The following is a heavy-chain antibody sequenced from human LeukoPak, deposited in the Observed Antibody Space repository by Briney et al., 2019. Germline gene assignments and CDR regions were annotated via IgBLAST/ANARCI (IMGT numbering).Heavy chain of an antibody. CDR3: ARDYYGSGSCLASHFDY. Sequence: PGGSLTLSCAATGFTFSSYSMNWVRQAPGKGLEWVSSISSSSSYIYYADSVKGRFTISRDNAKNSLYLQMNSLRAEDTAVYYCARDYYGSGSCLASHFDYWGQGTLVTVSS. V-gene: IGHV3-21*01. D-gene: IGHD3-10*01. CDR1: GFTFSSYS. J-gene: IGHJ4*02. CDR2: ISSSSSYI.